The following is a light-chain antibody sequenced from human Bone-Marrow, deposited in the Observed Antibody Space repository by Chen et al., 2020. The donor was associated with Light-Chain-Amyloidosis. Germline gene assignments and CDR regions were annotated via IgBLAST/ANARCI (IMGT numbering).Light chain of an antibody. CDR3: QSADSSGTYEVI. V-gene: IGLV3-25*03. CDR2: RDT. Sequence: SYELTQPPSVSVSPGQTARITCSGDDLPTKYAYWYQQKPGQAPVLVIHRDTERPSGISERFSGSSAGTKATVTIRGVQAEDEADYHCQSADSSGTYEVIFGGGTKLTVL. J-gene: IGLJ2*01. CDR1: DLPTKY.